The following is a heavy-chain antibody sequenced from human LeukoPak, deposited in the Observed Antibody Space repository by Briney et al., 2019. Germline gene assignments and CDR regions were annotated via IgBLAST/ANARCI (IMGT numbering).Heavy chain of an antibody. CDR2: INHSGST. J-gene: IGHJ4*02. V-gene: IGHV4-34*01. Sequence: SETLSLTCAVYGGSFSGYYWSWIRQPPGKGLEWIGEINHSGSTNYNPSLKSRVTISVDTSKNQFSLKLSSVTAADTAVYYCARRGYDSSGYYYYFDYWGQGTLVTVSS. CDR1: GGSFSGYY. CDR3: ARRGYDSSGYYYYFDY. D-gene: IGHD3-22*01.